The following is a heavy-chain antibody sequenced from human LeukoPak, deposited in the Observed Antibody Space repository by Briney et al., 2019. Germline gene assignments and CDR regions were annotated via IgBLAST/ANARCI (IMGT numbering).Heavy chain of an antibody. CDR3: AREVCSSTSCYRGWFDP. J-gene: IGHJ5*02. CDR1: GGSISSGSYY. D-gene: IGHD2-2*01. CDR2: IYTSGST. V-gene: IGHV4-61*02. Sequence: SQTLSLTCTVSGGSISSGSYYWSWIRQPAGKGLEWIGRIYTSGSTNYNPSLKSRVTISVDTSKNQFSLELSSVTAADTAVYYCAREVCSSTSCYRGWFDPWGQGTLVTVSS.